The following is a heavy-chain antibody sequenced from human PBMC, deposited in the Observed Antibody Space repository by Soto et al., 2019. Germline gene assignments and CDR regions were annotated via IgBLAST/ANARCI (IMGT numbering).Heavy chain of an antibody. CDR1: GYTLTELS. J-gene: IGHJ6*03. D-gene: IGHD3-10*01. V-gene: IGHV1-24*01. CDR2: FDPEDGET. Sequence: ASVKVSCKVSGYTLTELSMHWVRQAPGKGLEWMGGFDPEDGETIYAQKFQGRVTMTEDTSTDTAYMELSSLRSEDTAVYYCATSPYYYDSGNSYVDVWGKGTTVTVSS. CDR3: ATSPYYYDSGNSYVDV.